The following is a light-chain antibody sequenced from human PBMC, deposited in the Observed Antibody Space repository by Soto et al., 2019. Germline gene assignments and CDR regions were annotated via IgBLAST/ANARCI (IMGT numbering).Light chain of an antibody. CDR3: ETWDSNTRV. CDR2: LEGSGSY. CDR1: SGHRTYI. J-gene: IGLJ3*02. Sequence: QLVLTQSSSASASLGSSVKLTCTLSSGHRTYIIAWHQQQPGKAPRFLMKLEGSGSYNRGSGVPDRFSGSSSGADRFLTISNLQSEDEADYYCETWDSNTRVFGGGTKVTVL. V-gene: IGLV4-60*03.